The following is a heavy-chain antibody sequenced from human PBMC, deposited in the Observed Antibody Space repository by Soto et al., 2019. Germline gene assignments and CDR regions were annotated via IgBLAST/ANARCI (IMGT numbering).Heavy chain of an antibody. CDR1: GFTVSDNY. CDR2: IYSGGST. J-gene: IGHJ3*02. Sequence: PGGSLRLSCAASGFTVSDNYMSWVRQAPGKGLEWVSVIYSGGSTYYADSVKGRFTISRDNSKNTLYLQMNSLRAEDTAVYYCARDPTNRIVVVPAATGDAFDIWGQGTMVTVSS. D-gene: IGHD2-2*01. V-gene: IGHV3-53*01. CDR3: ARDPTNRIVVVPAATGDAFDI.